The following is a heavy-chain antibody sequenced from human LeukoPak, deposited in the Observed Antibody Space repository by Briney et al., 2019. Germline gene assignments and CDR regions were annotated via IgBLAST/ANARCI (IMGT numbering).Heavy chain of an antibody. CDR1: GFTFSNYW. V-gene: IGHV3-74*01. CDR3: AKGQWELLEYIDY. CDR2: ISPDGKDT. J-gene: IGHJ4*02. D-gene: IGHD1-26*01. Sequence: GGSLRLSCAASGFTFSNYWIYWVRQVPGKGLVWVSRISPDGKDTSHADSVKGRFTISRDNAKNTLYLQMNSLRAEDTAVYYCAKGQWELLEYIDYWGQGTLVTVSS.